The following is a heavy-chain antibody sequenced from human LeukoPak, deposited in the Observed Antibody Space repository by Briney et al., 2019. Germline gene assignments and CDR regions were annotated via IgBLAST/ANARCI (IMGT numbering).Heavy chain of an antibody. CDR1: GFTFSSYG. D-gene: IGHD2-2*01. J-gene: IGHJ4*02. CDR3: ARDHVGYCSSTSCYGVDY. Sequence: GGSLRLSCAASGFTFSSYGMHWVRQAPGKGLEWVAVIWYDGSNKYYADSVKGRFTISRDNSKNTLYLQMNSLRAEDTAVYYCARDHVGYCSSTSCYGVDYWGQGTLVTVSS. CDR2: IWYDGSNK. V-gene: IGHV3-33*01.